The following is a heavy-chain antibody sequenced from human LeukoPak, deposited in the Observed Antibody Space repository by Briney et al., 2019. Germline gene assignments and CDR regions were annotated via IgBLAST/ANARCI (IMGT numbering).Heavy chain of an antibody. CDR2: ISTIGST. D-gene: IGHD2-15*01. J-gene: IGHJ6*03. CDR1: GNSISSGDNY. Sequence: KPSETLSLTCTVSGNSISSGDNYWSWIRQPAGKGLEWIGRISTIGSTNYNPSLNSRVTISIDTSKNQFSLKLSSVTAADTAVYYCARDGCGGSCFHYYYYYMDVWGKGTTVTISS. CDR3: ARDGCGGSCFHYYYYYMDV. V-gene: IGHV4-61*02.